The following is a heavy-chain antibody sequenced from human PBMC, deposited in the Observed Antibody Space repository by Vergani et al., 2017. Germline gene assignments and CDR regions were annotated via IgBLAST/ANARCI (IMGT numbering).Heavy chain of an antibody. CDR2: TRNKANSFTT. J-gene: IGHJ4*02. CDR3: VSDLYDSSCYVFHNY. V-gene: IGHV3-72*01. D-gene: IGHD3-22*01. Sequence: EVQLVESGGGLVQPGGSLRLSCTASGFTFSDHDMEWVRQAPGKRLEWVGRTRNKANSFTTHYAASVKGRFTTSRDGSKSSLYLQMNSLTTEDTAVYYCVSDLYDSSCYVFHNYWVQGTPVIVSS. CDR1: GFTFSDHD.